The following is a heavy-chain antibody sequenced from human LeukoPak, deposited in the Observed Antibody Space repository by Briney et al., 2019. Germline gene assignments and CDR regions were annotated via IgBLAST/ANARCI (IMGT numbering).Heavy chain of an antibody. D-gene: IGHD3-22*01. CDR2: INHSGST. V-gene: IGHV4-34*01. J-gene: IGHJ4*02. Sequence: ASETLSLTCAVYGGSFSGYYWSWIRQPPGKGLEWIGEINHSGSTNYNPSLKSRVTISVDTSKNQFSLKLSSVTAADTAVYYCARKAATYYYDSSGYYYFDYWGQGTLVTVSS. CDR3: ARKAATYYYDSSGYYYFDY. CDR1: GGSFSGYY.